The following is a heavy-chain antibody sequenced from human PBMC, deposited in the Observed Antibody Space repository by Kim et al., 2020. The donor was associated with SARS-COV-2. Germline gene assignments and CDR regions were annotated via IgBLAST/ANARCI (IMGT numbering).Heavy chain of an antibody. CDR2: ISGSGGST. CDR1: GFTFSSYA. Sequence: GGSLRLSCAASGFTFSSYAMSWVRQAPGKGLEWVSAISGSGGSTYYADSVKGRFTISRDNSKNTLYLQMNSLRAEDTAVYYCAKGRKYSSSWQSSDEYYFDYWGQGTLVTVSS. D-gene: IGHD6-13*01. J-gene: IGHJ4*02. CDR3: AKGRKYSSSWQSSDEYYFDY. V-gene: IGHV3-23*01.